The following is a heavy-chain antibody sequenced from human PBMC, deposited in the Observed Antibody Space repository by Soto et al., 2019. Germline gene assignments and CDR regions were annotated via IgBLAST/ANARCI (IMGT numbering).Heavy chain of an antibody. CDR1: GYNFAGYW. D-gene: IGHD4-17*01. J-gene: IGHJ4*02. V-gene: IGHV5-51*01. CDR2: IYPSDSDT. CDR3: ARFIYGVEEGHFEV. Sequence: GEYLKISYKGSGYNFAGYWIAWVRQMPGKGLELMGIIYPSDSDTRYRPSFQGQVTISADKSISSAYLQWSSLRASDTAIYYCARFIYGVEEGHFEVWGQGTLVTLFS.